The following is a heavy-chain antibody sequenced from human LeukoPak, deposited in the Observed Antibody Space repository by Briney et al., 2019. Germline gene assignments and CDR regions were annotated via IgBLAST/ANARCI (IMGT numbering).Heavy chain of an antibody. CDR1: GFTFSSYS. J-gene: IGHJ4*02. CDR2: ISSSSSYI. Sequence: GGSLRLSCAASGFTFSSYSMNWVRQAPGKGREWVSSISSSSSYIYYADSVKGRFTISRDNAKHSLYLQMNSLRAEDTAVYYCARIPSYGDYTLDYWGQGTLVTVSS. CDR3: ARIPSYGDYTLDY. V-gene: IGHV3-21*01. D-gene: IGHD4-17*01.